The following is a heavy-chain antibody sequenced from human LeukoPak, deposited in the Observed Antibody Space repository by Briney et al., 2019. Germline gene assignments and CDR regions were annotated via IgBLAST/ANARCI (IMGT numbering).Heavy chain of an antibody. V-gene: IGHV4-59*01. CDR3: ARGDSSSWYLFDY. D-gene: IGHD6-13*01. CDR1: VGSISTYY. CDR2: IYYTGST. Sequence: SETLSLTCTVSVGSISTYYWSWIRQPPGKGLEWIGYIYYTGSTNYNPSLKSRVTISVDTSENQFSLKLTSVTAADTAVYHCARGDSSSWYLFDYWGRGTLVTVSS. J-gene: IGHJ4*02.